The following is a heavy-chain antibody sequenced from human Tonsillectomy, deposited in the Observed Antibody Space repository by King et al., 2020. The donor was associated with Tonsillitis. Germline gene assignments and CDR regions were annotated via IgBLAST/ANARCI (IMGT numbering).Heavy chain of an antibody. J-gene: IGHJ4*02. CDR1: AFTFSRSW. D-gene: IGHD6-19*01. Sequence: VQLVESGGDLVQPGGSLRLSCAASAFTFSRSWMAWVRQAPGTGLEWVASINPDGMEEYYLASVKGRFTISRDNSKNTVYLQMTSLGADDSAVYYCARDHAYSSFDYWGQGTLVTVSS. CDR3: ARDHAYSSFDY. V-gene: IGHV3-7*01. CDR2: INPDGMEE.